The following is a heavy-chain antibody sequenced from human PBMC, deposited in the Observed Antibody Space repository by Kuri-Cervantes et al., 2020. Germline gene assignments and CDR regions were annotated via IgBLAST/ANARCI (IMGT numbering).Heavy chain of an antibody. CDR1: GYSISSGYY. Sequence: SETLSLTCTVSGYSISSGYYWGWIRQPPGKGLEWIGSIYHGGSTYYNPSLKSRVTISVDTSKNQFSLKLTSVTAADTAVYYCGRSDGSTSWYGYYYDGMDVWGQGTTVTVSS. J-gene: IGHJ6*02. V-gene: IGHV4-38-2*02. D-gene: IGHD6-13*01. CDR2: IYHGGST. CDR3: GRSDGSTSWYGYYYDGMDV.